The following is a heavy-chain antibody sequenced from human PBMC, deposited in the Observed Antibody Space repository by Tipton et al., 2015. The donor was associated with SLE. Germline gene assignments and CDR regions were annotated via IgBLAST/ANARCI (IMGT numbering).Heavy chain of an antibody. CDR2: INHSGST. V-gene: IGHV4-34*01. CDR3: ATESGHYDLWSGYYTHYYYMDV. CDR1: GGSFSGYY. J-gene: IGHJ6*03. Sequence: GLVKPSETLSLTCADYGGSFSGYYWSWIRQPPGKGLEWIGEINHSGSTNYNPSRKSRVTISVDTSKNQFSLKLSSVTAADTAVYYCATESGHYDLWSGYYTHYYYMDVWGKGTTVTVSS. D-gene: IGHD3-3*01.